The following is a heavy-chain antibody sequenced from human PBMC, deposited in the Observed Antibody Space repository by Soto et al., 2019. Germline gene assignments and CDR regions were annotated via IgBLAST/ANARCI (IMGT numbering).Heavy chain of an antibody. Sequence: EVQLVESGGGLVQPGRSLRLSCAASGFTFDDYAMHWVRQAPGKGLEWVSGISWNSGSIGYADSVKGRFTISRDNAKNSLYLQMNSLRAEDTALYYCAKDTHTATTGYGFYYYYYYMDVWGKGTTVTVSS. J-gene: IGHJ6*03. CDR2: ISWNSGSI. CDR1: GFTFDDYA. CDR3: AKDTHTATTGYGFYYYYYYMDV. D-gene: IGHD4-17*01. V-gene: IGHV3-9*01.